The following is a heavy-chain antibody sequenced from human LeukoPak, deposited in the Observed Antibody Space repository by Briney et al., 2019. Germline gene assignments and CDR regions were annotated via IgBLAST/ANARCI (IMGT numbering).Heavy chain of an antibody. D-gene: IGHD6-19*01. V-gene: IGHV4-59*08. J-gene: IGHJ4*02. CDR3: ARQPIAVAGQYYFDY. CDR1: GGSISSYY. Sequence: SETLSLTCTVSGGSISSYYWSRIRQPPGKGLEWIGYIYYSGSTNYNPSLKSRVTISVDTSKNQFSLKLSSVTAADTAVYYCARQPIAVAGQYYFDYWGQGTLVTVSS. CDR2: IYYSGST.